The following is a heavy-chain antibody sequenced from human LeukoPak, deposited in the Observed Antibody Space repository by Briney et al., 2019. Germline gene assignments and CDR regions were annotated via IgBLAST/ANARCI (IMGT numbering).Heavy chain of an antibody. Sequence: ASVKVSCKASGYTFTGYYMHWVRQAPGQGLEWMGWINPNSGGTNYAQKFQGRVTMTRDTSISTAYMELSRLRSDDTAVYYCARDAGAGGLVDWLSQADYWGQGTLVTVSS. V-gene: IGHV1-2*02. CDR3: ARDAGAGGLVDWLSQADY. CDR1: GYTFTGYY. D-gene: IGHD3-9*01. CDR2: INPNSGGT. J-gene: IGHJ4*02.